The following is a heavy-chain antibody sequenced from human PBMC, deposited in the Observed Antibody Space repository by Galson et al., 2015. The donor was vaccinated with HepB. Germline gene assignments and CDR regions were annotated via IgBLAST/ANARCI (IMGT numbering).Heavy chain of an antibody. V-gene: IGHV3-7*01. D-gene: IGHD5-12*01. CDR3: ARDGTYSGYNPGELDY. CDR2: IKEDGSEN. J-gene: IGHJ4*02. Sequence: SLRLSCAASGFTFSRYWMAWVRQAPGKGLEWVANIKEDGSENYYVDSVKGRFTISRDNAKNSLFLQMNSLRAEDTAVYFCARDGTYSGYNPGELDYWGQGALVTVSS. CDR1: GFTFSRYW.